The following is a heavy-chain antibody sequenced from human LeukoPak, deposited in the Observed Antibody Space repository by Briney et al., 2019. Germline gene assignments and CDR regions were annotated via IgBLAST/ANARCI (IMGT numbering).Heavy chain of an antibody. D-gene: IGHD2-15*01. CDR3: VRSKGGTYGWFDP. V-gene: IGHV4-59*01. Sequence: SETLSLTCTVSGGSISGYYWSWIRQPPGKGLEWIGYIYYTGSTNYNPSLKSRVIISVDTSKNQFSLKVSSVTAADTAVYYCVRSKGGTYGWFDPWGQGTLVTVSS. CDR1: GGSISGYY. J-gene: IGHJ5*02. CDR2: IYYTGST.